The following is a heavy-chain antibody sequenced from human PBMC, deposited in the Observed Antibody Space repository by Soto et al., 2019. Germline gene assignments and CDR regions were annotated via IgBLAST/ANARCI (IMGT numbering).Heavy chain of an antibody. J-gene: IGHJ4*02. CDR3: AKDLGRSGWFWSAPLAY. Sequence: QVQLVESGGGVVQPGRSLRLSCAASGFTFSSYGMHWVRQAPGKGLEWVAVISYDGSNKYYADSVKGRFTISRDNSKNPLFLQMNSRSAEHPPVYSCAKDLGRSGWFWSAPLAYWGQGPLVPVPS. D-gene: IGHD6-13*01. V-gene: IGHV3-30*18. CDR1: GFTFSSYG. CDR2: ISYDGSNK.